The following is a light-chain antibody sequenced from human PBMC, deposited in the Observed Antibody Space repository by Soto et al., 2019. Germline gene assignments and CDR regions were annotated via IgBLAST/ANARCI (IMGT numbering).Light chain of an antibody. CDR1: QSVLYSSNNKNY. V-gene: IGKV4-1*01. CDR3: QQYYSTLRT. CDR2: WAS. J-gene: IGKJ1*01. Sequence: DIVMTQSPDSLAVSLGERATINCKSGQSVLYSSNNKNYLAWYQQKPGQPPKLLIYWASTRESGVPDRFSGSGSGTDFTLTISSLQAEDVAVYYCQQYYSTLRTFGQGTKVDIK.